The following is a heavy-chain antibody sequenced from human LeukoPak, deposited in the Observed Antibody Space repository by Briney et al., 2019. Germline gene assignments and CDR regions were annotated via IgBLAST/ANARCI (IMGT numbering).Heavy chain of an antibody. V-gene: IGHV1-69*05. D-gene: IGHD3-22*01. J-gene: IGHJ4*02. Sequence: SVKVSCKASGGTFSSYAISWVRQAPGQGLEWMGGIIPIFGTANYAQKFQGRVTITTDESTSTAYMELSSLRSEDTAVHYCARDQYYYDSSGYLYYFDYWGQGTLVTVSS. CDR1: GGTFSSYA. CDR2: IIPIFGTA. CDR3: ARDQYYYDSSGYLYYFDY.